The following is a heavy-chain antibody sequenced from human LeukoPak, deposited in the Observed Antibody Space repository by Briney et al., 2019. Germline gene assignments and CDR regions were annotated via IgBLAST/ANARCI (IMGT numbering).Heavy chain of an antibody. CDR1: GGSISSYY. CDR2: IYTSGST. CDR3: ARENSGSYREFDY. J-gene: IGHJ4*02. D-gene: IGHD1-26*01. V-gene: IGHV4-4*07. Sequence: TSETLSLTCTVSGGSISSYYWSWIRQPAGKGLEWIGRIYTSGSTNYNASLKSRVSMSVDTSKNQFSLKLRSVTAADTAVFYCARENSGSYREFDYWGQGTLVTVSS.